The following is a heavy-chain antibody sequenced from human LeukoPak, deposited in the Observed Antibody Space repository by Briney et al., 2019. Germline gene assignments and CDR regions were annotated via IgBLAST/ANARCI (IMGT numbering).Heavy chain of an antibody. CDR3: TARIAAAAHDAFDI. CDR1: GGSISSYY. CDR2: IYYSGST. V-gene: IGHV4-59*01. J-gene: IGHJ3*02. D-gene: IGHD6-13*01. Sequence: SSETLSLTCTVSGGSISSYYWSWIRQPPGKGLEWIGYIYYSGSTNYNPSLKSRVTISVDTSKNQFSLKLSSVTAADTAVYYCTARIAAAAHDAFDIWGQGTMVTVSS.